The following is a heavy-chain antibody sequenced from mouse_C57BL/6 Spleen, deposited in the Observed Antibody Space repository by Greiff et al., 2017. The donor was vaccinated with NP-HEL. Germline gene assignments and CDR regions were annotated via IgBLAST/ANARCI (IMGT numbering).Heavy chain of an antibody. CDR3: ARGSHYKADY. V-gene: IGHV1-69*01. CDR2: IDPSDSYT. CDR1: GYTFTSYW. Sequence: QVQLQQSGAELVMPGASVKLSCKASGYTFTSYWMHWVKQRPGQGLEWIGEIDPSDSYTNYNRKFKGKSTLTVDKSSSTAYMQLSSLTSEDSAVYYCARGSHYKADYWGQGTSVTVSS. J-gene: IGHJ4*01. D-gene: IGHD2-5*01.